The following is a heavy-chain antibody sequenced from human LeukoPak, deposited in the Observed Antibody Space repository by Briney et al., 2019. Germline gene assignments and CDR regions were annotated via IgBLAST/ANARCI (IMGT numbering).Heavy chain of an antibody. CDR3: ARDAYYYDTSGYYLLDY. CDR2: INHSGST. J-gene: IGHJ4*02. Sequence: SETLSLTCAVYGGSFSGYYWSWIRQPPGKGLEWIGEINHSGSTNYNPSLMSRVTMSVDTSKNQFSLKLSSVTAADTAVYYCARDAYYYDTSGYYLLDYWGQGTLVTVSS. V-gene: IGHV4-34*01. CDR1: GGSFSGYY. D-gene: IGHD3-22*01.